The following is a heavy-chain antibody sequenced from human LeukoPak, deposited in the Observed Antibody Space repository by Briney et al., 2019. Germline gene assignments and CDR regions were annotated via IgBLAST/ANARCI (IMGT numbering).Heavy chain of an antibody. CDR3: ARAGGIVIVPAGANYFYYGMDV. V-gene: IGHV1-69*01. D-gene: IGHD2-2*01. Sequence: GSSVKVSCKASGGSLSSYAISWVRQAPGQGLEWMGGIIPIFGTANYAQKFQGRVTITADESTSTAYMELSSLRSEDTAVYYCARAGGIVIVPAGANYFYYGMDVWGKGTTVTVSS. CDR2: IIPIFGTA. CDR1: GGSLSSYA. J-gene: IGHJ6*04.